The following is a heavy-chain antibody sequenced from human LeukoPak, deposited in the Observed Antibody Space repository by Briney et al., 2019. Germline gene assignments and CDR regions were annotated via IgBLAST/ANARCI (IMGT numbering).Heavy chain of an antibody. V-gene: IGHV4-39*07. CDR3: AWFNYGSGSAHSDY. D-gene: IGHD3-10*01. Sequence: SETLSLTCTVSGGSISSSSYYWGWIRQPPGKGLEWIGSIYYSGSTYYNPSLKSRVTISVDTSKNQFSLKLSSVTAADTAVYYCAWFNYGSGSAHSDYWGQGTLVTVSS. CDR1: GGSISSSSYY. J-gene: IGHJ4*02. CDR2: IYYSGST.